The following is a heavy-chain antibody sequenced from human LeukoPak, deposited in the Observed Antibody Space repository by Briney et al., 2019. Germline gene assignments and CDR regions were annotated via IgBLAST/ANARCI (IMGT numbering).Heavy chain of an antibody. D-gene: IGHD3-10*01. V-gene: IGHV1-69*13. J-gene: IGHJ6*02. CDR1: GGTFSSYA. Sequence: ASVKVSCKASGGTFSSYAISWVRQAPGQGLEWMGGIIPIFGTANYAQKFQGRVTITADESTSTAYMELSSLRSEDTAVYYRTRGYYYGSGSYYRRYYYYGMDVWGQGTTVTVSS. CDR3: TRGYYYGSGSYYRRYYYYGMDV. CDR2: IIPIFGTA.